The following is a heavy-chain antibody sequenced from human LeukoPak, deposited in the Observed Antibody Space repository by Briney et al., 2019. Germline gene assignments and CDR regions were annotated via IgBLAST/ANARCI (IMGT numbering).Heavy chain of an antibody. CDR1: GFTFSSYA. J-gene: IGHJ4*02. CDR3: AKAIVLRYFDWLSLDY. Sequence: PGGSLRLSCAASGFTFSSYAMSWVRQAPGKGLVWVSRINTDGSSTSYADSVKGRFTISRDNAKNTLYLQMNSLRAEDTAVYYCAKAIVLRYFDWLSLDYWGQGTLVTVSS. D-gene: IGHD3-9*01. CDR2: INTDGSST. V-gene: IGHV3-74*01.